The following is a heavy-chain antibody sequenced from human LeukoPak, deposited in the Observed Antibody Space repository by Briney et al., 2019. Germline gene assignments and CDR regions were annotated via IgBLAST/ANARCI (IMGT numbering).Heavy chain of an antibody. CDR2: ISGSGDNT. D-gene: IGHD4-17*01. V-gene: IGHV3-23*01. Sequence: GGSLRLSCAASGFTFSSYAMSWVRQAPGKGLEWVSGISGSGDNTYYADSVKGRFTISRDNSKNTLYLQMNSLRTEDTAVYYCARDTAPTVTWGQGTLVTVSS. CDR1: GFTFSSYA. CDR3: ARDTAPTVT. J-gene: IGHJ4*02.